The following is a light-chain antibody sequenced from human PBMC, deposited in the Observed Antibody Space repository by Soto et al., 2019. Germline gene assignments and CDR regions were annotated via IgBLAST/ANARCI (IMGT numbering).Light chain of an antibody. CDR1: QSLLHSTGKTY. V-gene: IGKV2-29*03. CDR2: EVF. CDR3: MQGGT. Sequence: DIVKTQSPLFLSVTPGEPASISCKSSQSLLHSTGKTYLHWYLQRPGQSPQLLIYEVFNRFSGVPDRISGGGSGTDFTLTISRVEAEDAGVYYCMQGGTSGQGTKLEIK. J-gene: IGKJ2*01.